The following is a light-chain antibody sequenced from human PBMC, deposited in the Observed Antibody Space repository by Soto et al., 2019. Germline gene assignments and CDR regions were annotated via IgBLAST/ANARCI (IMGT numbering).Light chain of an antibody. J-gene: IGKJ2*01. CDR2: KVS. V-gene: IGKV2-30*01. CDR3: MQGTHWPLYT. CDR1: QSLVSSDGNTY. Sequence: DVVMTQSPLSLSDTLGQPASISCRSSQSLVSSDGNTYLSWFHQRPGQSPRRLIYKVSNRDAGVPDRVSGSGSGTDFTLKIGRVEAEDVGVYYCMQGTHWPLYTFGQGTKLEMK.